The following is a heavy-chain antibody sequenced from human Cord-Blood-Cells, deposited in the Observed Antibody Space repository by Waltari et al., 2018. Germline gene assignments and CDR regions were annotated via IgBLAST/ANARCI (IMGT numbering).Heavy chain of an antibody. J-gene: IGHJ4*02. V-gene: IGHV1-2*05. Sequence: QVQLVQSGAEVKKPGASVTVSCKAAEYNFTGSDMHWVRQAPGQGLEWMGRINPNSGGTNYAQKFQGRVTMTRDTSISTAYMELSRLRSDDTVVYYCAREDFDYWGQGTLVTVSS. CDR2: INPNSGGT. CDR3: AREDFDY. CDR1: EYNFTGSD.